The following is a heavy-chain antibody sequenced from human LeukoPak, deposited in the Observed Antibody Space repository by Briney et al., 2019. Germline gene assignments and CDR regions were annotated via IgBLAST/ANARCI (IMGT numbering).Heavy chain of an antibody. CDR2: ISSSGNTI. D-gene: IGHD6-6*01. CDR3: ARGPSIAARYDAFDI. CDR1: GFTFSNYA. Sequence: GGSLRLSCAASGFTFSNYAMSWVRQAPGKGLEWVSYISSSGNTISYADSVKGRFTISRDNAKNSLYLQVISLRAEDTAVYYCARGPSIAARYDAFDIWGQGTMVTVSS. J-gene: IGHJ3*02. V-gene: IGHV3-48*03.